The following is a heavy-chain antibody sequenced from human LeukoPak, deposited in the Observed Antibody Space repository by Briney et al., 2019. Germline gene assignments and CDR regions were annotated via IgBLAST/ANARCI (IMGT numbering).Heavy chain of an antibody. D-gene: IGHD6-13*01. CDR3: ARGDSSTWYEH. V-gene: IGHV5-51*01. Sequence: GESLKISCKGSGYSFTSYWIGWVRQRPGKGLGLGGIIYSGDSETRYSPSFQGQVIISADTSISTAYLQWSSLKASDTAMYYCARGDSSTWYEHWGQGTLVTVSS. CDR2: IYSGDSET. J-gene: IGHJ5*02. CDR1: GYSFTSYW.